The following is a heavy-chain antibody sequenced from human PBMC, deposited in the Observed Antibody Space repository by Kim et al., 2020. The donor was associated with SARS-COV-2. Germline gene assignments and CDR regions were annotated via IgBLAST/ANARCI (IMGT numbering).Heavy chain of an antibody. D-gene: IGHD6-13*01. CDR1: GGSISSGGYS. V-gene: IGHV4-30-2*01. Sequence: SETLSLTCAVSGGSISSGGYSWSWIRQPPGKGLEWIGYIYHSGSTYYNPSLKSRVTISVDRSKNQFSLKLSSVTAADTAVYYCASQRGIAPFDPWGQGTL. CDR3: ASQRGIAPFDP. CDR2: IYHSGST. J-gene: IGHJ5*02.